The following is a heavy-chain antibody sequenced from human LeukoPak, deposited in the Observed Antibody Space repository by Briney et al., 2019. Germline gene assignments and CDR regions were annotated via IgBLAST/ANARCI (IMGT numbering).Heavy chain of an antibody. J-gene: IGHJ3*02. CDR3: AGRSDYYDSSGRGGAFDI. D-gene: IGHD3-22*01. Sequence: ASVTVSCMASGYTFTSYDINWVRQATGQGLEWMGWMNPNSGNTGYAQKFQGRVTMTRNTSISTAYMELSSLRSEDTAVYYCAGRSDYYDSSGRGGAFDIWGQGTMVTVSS. CDR2: MNPNSGNT. V-gene: IGHV1-8*01. CDR1: GYTFTSYD.